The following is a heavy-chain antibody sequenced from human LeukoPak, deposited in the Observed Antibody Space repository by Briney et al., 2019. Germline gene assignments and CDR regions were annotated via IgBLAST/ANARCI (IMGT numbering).Heavy chain of an antibody. D-gene: IGHD2/OR15-2a*01. J-gene: IGHJ4*02. CDR2: INGNADST. Sequence: PGGSLRLSCAASGFTFSSYAMSWVRQAPGKGLEWVSGINGNADSTYYADSVKGRFTISRDNSKNTLHLQMNSLRAEDTAVYYCANVRYKYGKDYWGQGTLVTVSS. CDR3: ANVRYKYGKDY. V-gene: IGHV3-23*01. CDR1: GFTFSSYA.